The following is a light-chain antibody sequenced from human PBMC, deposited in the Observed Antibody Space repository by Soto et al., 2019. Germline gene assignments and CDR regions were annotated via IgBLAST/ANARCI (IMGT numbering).Light chain of an antibody. CDR1: QSISIN. Sequence: EVVVTQSPAILSVSPGERVTLSCRASQSISINLAWYQQKPGQAPRLLIYGASSRATGIPDRFSGSGSGTDFTLTISRLEPEDFAVYYCQQYGSSPPITFGQGTRLEIK. CDR2: GAS. CDR3: QQYGSSPPIT. V-gene: IGKV3-20*01. J-gene: IGKJ5*01.